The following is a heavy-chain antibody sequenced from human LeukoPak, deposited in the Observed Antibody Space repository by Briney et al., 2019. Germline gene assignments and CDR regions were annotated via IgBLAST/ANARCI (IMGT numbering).Heavy chain of an antibody. D-gene: IGHD6-13*01. J-gene: IGHJ4*02. Sequence: GGSLRLSCAASGFTFSSYSMNWVRQAPGKGLEWVSYISSSSTIYYADSVKGRFTISRDNAKNSLYLQMNSLRAEDTAVYYCASSTQYIAAAYYWGQGTLVTVSS. CDR1: GFTFSSYS. CDR3: ASSTQYIAAAYY. V-gene: IGHV3-48*01. CDR2: ISSSSTI.